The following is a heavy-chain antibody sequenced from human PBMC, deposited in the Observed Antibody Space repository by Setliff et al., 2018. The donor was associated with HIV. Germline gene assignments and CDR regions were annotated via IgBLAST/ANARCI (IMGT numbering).Heavy chain of an antibody. CDR2: ILYGGNT. D-gene: IGHD2-8*01. Sequence: NPSGTLSLTCTVSGGSVSSRSYYWGWIRQPPGKGPEWIANILYGGNTYYNPSLKSRVTISVDTSKNHFSLKLNSVTAADTAVYFCARPTTGVGGGAAFDIWGQGTMVTVSS. CDR3: ARPTTGVGGGAAFDI. J-gene: IGHJ3*02. V-gene: IGHV4-39*02. CDR1: GGSVSSRSYY.